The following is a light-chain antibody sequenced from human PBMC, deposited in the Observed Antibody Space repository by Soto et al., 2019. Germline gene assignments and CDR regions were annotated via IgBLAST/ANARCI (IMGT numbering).Light chain of an antibody. CDR3: QKYNSALT. CDR1: QDISNY. Sequence: SQMTHSPSXLCAXVXXXXXXTXRASQDISNYLAWYQQKPGKVPKLLIYSASTLQSGVPSRFSGSGSGTDFTLTISSLQPEDVATYFCQKYNSALTFGQGTRPAVK. V-gene: IGKV1-27*01. CDR2: SAS. J-gene: IGKJ5*01.